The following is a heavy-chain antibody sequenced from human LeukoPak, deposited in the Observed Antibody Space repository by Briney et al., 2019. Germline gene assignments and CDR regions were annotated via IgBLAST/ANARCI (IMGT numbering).Heavy chain of an antibody. D-gene: IGHD3-10*01. V-gene: IGHV1-2*02. Sequence: ASVKVSCKASGYTFTSYYMHWVRQAPGQGLEWMGWINPNTGGTYYAQKFQGRVTMTRDTSITTAYMELSSLRYDDTAVYYCARLHVGTYYYGSGTYYIDYWGQGTLVTVSS. CDR2: INPNTGGT. J-gene: IGHJ4*02. CDR1: GYTFTSYY. CDR3: ARLHVGTYYYGSGTYYIDY.